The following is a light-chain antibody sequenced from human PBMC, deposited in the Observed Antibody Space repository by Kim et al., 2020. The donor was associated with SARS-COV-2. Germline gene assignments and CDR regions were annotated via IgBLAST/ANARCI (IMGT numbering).Light chain of an antibody. V-gene: IGKV3-20*01. J-gene: IGKJ2*01. CDR1: QSVSSSY. CDR3: QQYGSSRT. Sequence: SWSPGERATPSCRASQSVSSSYLAWYQQKPGQAPRLLIYGASSRATGIPDRFSGSGSGTDFTLTISRLEPEDFAVYYCQQYGSSRTFGQGTKLEI. CDR2: GAS.